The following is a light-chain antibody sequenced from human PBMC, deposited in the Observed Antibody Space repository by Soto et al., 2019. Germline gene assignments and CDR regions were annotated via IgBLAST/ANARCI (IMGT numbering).Light chain of an antibody. Sequence: QSALTQPPSASGSPGQSVTISCTGTSTDVGAYNYVSWYQQHPGKAPKLMIYEVTKQPSGVPDRFSGSKSGNTASLTVSGLQTEDEADYYCGSHAGNSNLVFGGGTKVTVL. CDR2: EVT. J-gene: IGLJ3*02. CDR1: STDVGAYNY. CDR3: GSHAGNSNLV. V-gene: IGLV2-8*01.